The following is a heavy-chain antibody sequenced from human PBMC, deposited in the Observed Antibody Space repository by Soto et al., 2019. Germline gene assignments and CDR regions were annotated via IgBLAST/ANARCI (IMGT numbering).Heavy chain of an antibody. D-gene: IGHD3-10*01. CDR3: AKAYFVRSSEQPYYFDY. V-gene: IGHV3-23*01. J-gene: IGHJ4*02. Sequence: LRLSCAASGFTFSSYAMHWVRQAPGKGLEWVSVISGSGVSSYYADSVKGRFTISRDNSKSSFYLQMNSLRAEDTAFYYCAKAYFVRSSEQPYYFDYWGQGTLVTVSS. CDR2: ISGSGVSS. CDR1: GFTFSSYA.